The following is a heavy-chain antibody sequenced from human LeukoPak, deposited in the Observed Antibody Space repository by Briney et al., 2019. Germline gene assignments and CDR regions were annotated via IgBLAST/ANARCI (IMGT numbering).Heavy chain of an antibody. CDR1: GFTFSSYS. Sequence: GGSLRLSCAASGFTFSSYSMNWVRQAPGKGLEWVSAFSGRGGSTYYADSAKGRFTISRDIFKNTVYLQMNSLRAEDTAVYYCAREGATTAFDYWGQGTLVTVSS. D-gene: IGHD1-26*01. CDR2: FSGRGGST. J-gene: IGHJ4*02. CDR3: AREGATTAFDY. V-gene: IGHV3-23*01.